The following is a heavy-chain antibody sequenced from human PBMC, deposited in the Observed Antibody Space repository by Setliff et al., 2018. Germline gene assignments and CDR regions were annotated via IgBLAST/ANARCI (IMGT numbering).Heavy chain of an antibody. Sequence: GGSLRLSCAASGFTFSSYAMSWVRQAPGKGLEWVAVISYDGSNKYYADSVKGRFTISRDNSKNTLYLQMNSLRAEDTAVYYCARDLYGGYYFDYWGQGTLVTVSS. J-gene: IGHJ4*02. CDR2: ISYDGSNK. D-gene: IGHD5-12*01. V-gene: IGHV3-30*04. CDR1: GFTFSSYA. CDR3: ARDLYGGYYFDY.